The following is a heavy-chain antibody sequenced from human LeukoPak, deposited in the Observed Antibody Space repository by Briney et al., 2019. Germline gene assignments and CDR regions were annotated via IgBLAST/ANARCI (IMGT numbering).Heavy chain of an antibody. CDR1: GFTFSRYA. Sequence: GRSLRLSCEASGFTFSRYAMIWVRQAPGKGLEWVSAISGSGGSTYYADSVKGRFTISRDNSKNTLYLQMNSLRAEDTAVYYCAREVGASFDYWGQGTLVTVSS. D-gene: IGHD1-26*01. CDR3: AREVGASFDY. CDR2: ISGSGGST. J-gene: IGHJ4*02. V-gene: IGHV3-23*01.